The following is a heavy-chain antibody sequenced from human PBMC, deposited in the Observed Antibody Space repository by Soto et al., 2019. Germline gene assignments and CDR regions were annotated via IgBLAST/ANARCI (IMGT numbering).Heavy chain of an antibody. Sequence: QITLKESGPTLMKPTQVLTLTCSFSGFSLSTLGAGVGWVRQPPGKALEWLALIYWDDDRQYSPSLKTRLTITKDTSKTPVVLTLTNMDPVDTGTYFCAHTKVKKGANAFDVWGQGTIVTVSS. CDR2: IYWDDDR. CDR3: AHTKVKKGANAFDV. V-gene: IGHV2-5*02. CDR1: GFSLSTLGAG. D-gene: IGHD4-4*01. J-gene: IGHJ3*01.